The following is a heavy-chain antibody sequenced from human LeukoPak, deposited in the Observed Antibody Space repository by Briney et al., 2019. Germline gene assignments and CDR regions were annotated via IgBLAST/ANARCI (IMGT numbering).Heavy chain of an antibody. CDR3: ARDRLGDYDSSGYYDN. J-gene: IGHJ4*02. CDR2: ISDSGSTI. CDR1: GFTFSDYY. Sequence: GGSLRLSCAASGFTFSDYYMSWIRQAPGKGLEWVSYISDSGSTIYYADSVKGRFTISRDNAKNSVSLQMNSLRAEDTAVYYCARDRLGDYDSSGYYDNWGQGTRVTVSS. V-gene: IGHV3-11*01. D-gene: IGHD3-22*01.